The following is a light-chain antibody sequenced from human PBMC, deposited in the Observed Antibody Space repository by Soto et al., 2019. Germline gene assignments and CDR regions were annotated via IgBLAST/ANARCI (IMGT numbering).Light chain of an antibody. V-gene: IGKV1-39*01. Sequence: DIQMTQSPSSLSASVGDRVTITCRASQSISSYLNWYQQKPGKAPKLLIYAASSLQSGVPSRFSGSGSGTDFTLTISSLQPEDFATYYCQPSYTTPRTSGQGTKVEIK. CDR1: QSISSY. J-gene: IGKJ1*01. CDR3: QPSYTTPRT. CDR2: AAS.